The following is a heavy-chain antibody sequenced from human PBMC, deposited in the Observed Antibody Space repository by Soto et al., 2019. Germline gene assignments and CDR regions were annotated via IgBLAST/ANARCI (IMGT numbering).Heavy chain of an antibody. J-gene: IGHJ4*01. Sequence: SETPSLTCIVCVGSISSDYWGWIRQPPGKGLEWIGYIFYAGAINYNPSLKSRVTISIDASEKQFSLNLTSVTAADAAFYYCAKYTGYESLFYFDSWGRGLQVTVSS. V-gene: IGHV4-59*01. CDR1: VGSISSDY. CDR3: AKYTGYESLFYFDS. D-gene: IGHD5-12*01. CDR2: IFYAGAI.